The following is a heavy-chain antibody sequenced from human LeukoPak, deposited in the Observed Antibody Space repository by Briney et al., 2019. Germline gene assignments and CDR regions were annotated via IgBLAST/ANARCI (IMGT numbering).Heavy chain of an antibody. CDR1: GFTFSSYN. CDR2: ISSSSSTI. Sequence: GGSLRLSCAASGFTFSSYNMNWVRQAPGKGLEWVSYISSSSSTIYYADSVKGRFTISRDNAKNSMYLQMNSLRAEDTAVYYCARGHSSSWTFDIWGQGTMVTVSS. D-gene: IGHD6-13*01. J-gene: IGHJ3*02. CDR3: ARGHSSSWTFDI. V-gene: IGHV3-48*01.